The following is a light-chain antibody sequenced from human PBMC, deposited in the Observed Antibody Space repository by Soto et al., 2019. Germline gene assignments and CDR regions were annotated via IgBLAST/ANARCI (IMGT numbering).Light chain of an antibody. Sequence: QSVLTQPASVSGSPGQSITISCTGTSSDIGSSNLVSWYQQHPGKAPKLMIYEGSQRPSGISNRFSGSKSGNTASQTISGLQAEDEADYYCCSYAGSSTLVFGGGTKLTVL. J-gene: IGLJ3*02. V-gene: IGLV2-23*01. CDR3: CSYAGSSTLV. CDR2: EGS. CDR1: SSDIGSSNL.